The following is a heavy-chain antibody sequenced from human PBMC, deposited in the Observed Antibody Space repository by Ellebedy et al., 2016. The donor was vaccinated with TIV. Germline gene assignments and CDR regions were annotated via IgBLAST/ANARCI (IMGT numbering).Heavy chain of an antibody. J-gene: IGHJ3*02. CDR2: IKGDGSKK. V-gene: IGHV3-7*01. D-gene: IGHD3-3*01. CDR1: GFTFSTYW. CDR3: ARDQNYYDGRAYYDVLDI. Sequence: GGSLRLXXAASGFTFSTYWMFWVRQAPGKGLEWVANIKGDGSKKNHVDSVRGRFTISRDNAKNSMYLQMDSLRGEDTAVYYCARDQNYYDGRAYYDVLDIWGQGTLVTVSS.